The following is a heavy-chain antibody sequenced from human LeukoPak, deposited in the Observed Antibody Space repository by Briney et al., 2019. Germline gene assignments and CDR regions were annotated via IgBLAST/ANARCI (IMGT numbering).Heavy chain of an antibody. D-gene: IGHD2-2*01. V-gene: IGHV3-21*01. Sequence: NPGGSLRLSCAASGFTFSSYSMNWVRQAPGKGLEWVSFISSSSSYIYYADSVKGRFTISRDNAKNSLYLQMNSLRAEDTAVYYCASLVVVPAAAGGDWFDPWGQGTLVTVSS. CDR2: ISSSSSYI. J-gene: IGHJ5*02. CDR3: ASLVVVPAAAGGDWFDP. CDR1: GFTFSSYS.